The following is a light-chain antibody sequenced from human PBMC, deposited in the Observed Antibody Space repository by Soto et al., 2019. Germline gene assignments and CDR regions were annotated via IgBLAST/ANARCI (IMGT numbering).Light chain of an antibody. CDR2: DAS. CDR1: QTISSW. V-gene: IGKV1-5*01. CDR3: QQYDDLPIT. J-gene: IGKJ5*01. Sequence: DIQMTQSPSALSVCVGDRVTITFRASQTISSWLAWYQQKPGKAPKLLIYDASSLESGVPSRFRGSGSGTEFSFNITSLQPEDVATYYCQQYDDLPITFGQGTRLEIK.